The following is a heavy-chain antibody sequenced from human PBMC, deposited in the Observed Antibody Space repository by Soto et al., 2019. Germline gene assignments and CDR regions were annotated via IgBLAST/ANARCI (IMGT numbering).Heavy chain of an antibody. CDR3: ARGVGSGTYYNQYNWFDP. J-gene: IGHJ5*02. V-gene: IGHV1-18*01. Sequence: ASVKVSCKASGYTFTSYGISWVRQAPGQGLEWMGWINAYNGNTNHAQKLQGRVTMTTDTSTSTAYMELRSLRSDDTAVYYCARGVGSGTYYNQYNWFDPWGQGTLVTVSS. CDR1: GYTFTSYG. D-gene: IGHD3-10*01. CDR2: INAYNGNT.